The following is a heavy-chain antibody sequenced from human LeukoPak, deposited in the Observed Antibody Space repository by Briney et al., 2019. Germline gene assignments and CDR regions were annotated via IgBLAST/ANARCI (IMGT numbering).Heavy chain of an antibody. D-gene: IGHD2-2*03. J-gene: IGHJ5*02. V-gene: IGHV3-23*01. CDR3: AKDGYCSSTSCYREYNWFDP. CDR1: GFTFSSYA. Sequence: GSLILSCAASGFTFSSYAMSWVRQAPGKGLEWVSAISGSGGSTYYADSVKGRFTISRDNSKNTLYLQMNSLRAEDTAVYYCAKDGYCSSTSCYREYNWFDPWGQGTLVTVSS. CDR2: ISGSGGST.